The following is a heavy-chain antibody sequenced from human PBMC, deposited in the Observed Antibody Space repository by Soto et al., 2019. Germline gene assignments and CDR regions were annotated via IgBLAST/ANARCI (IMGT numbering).Heavy chain of an antibody. J-gene: IGHJ4*02. CDR3: AKAFYDILTGPYYYFYY. D-gene: IGHD3-9*01. CDR2: ISGSGGST. CDR1: GFTFSSYA. V-gene: IGHV3-23*01. Sequence: EVQLLESGGGLVQPGGSLRLSCAASGFTFSSYAMSWVRQAPGKGLEWVSAISGSGGSTYYADSVKGRFTISRDNSKNTLYLQMNSLRAEDTAVYYCAKAFYDILTGPYYYFYYWGQGTLVTVSS.